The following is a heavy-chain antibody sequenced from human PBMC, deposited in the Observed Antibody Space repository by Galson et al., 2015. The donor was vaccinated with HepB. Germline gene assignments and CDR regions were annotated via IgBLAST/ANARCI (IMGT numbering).Heavy chain of an antibody. V-gene: IGHV3-30*17. Sequence: SLRLSCAASGFTFSSYAVHWVRQAPGKGLEWVAVIAHDGKTEYYADSVRSRFTISRDNSNNTLYLQLNSPRLEDTAVYYCARSITFVRINTPDYWGQGTPVSVSS. CDR1: GFTFSSYA. D-gene: IGHD3-10*01. CDR2: IAHDGKTE. J-gene: IGHJ4*02. CDR3: ARSITFVRINTPDY.